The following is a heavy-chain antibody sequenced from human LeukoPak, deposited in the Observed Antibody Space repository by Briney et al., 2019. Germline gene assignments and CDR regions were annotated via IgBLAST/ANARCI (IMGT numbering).Heavy chain of an antibody. CDR1: GFTFSSYT. CDR3: AASLPNIVVVPATKGPFGY. Sequence: GGSLRLSCAASGFTFSSYTMSWVRQAPGKGLEWVSGVSGSGGNIHYADSVKGRFTISRDDSKNTLYLQMNSLRAEDTAVYYCAASLPNIVVVPATKGPFGYWGQGALVTVSS. CDR2: VSGSGGNI. D-gene: IGHD2-2*01. V-gene: IGHV3-23*01. J-gene: IGHJ4*02.